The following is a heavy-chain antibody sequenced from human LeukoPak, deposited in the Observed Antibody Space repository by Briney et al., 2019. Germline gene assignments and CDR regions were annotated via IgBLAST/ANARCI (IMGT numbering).Heavy chain of an antibody. CDR3: ARDAVTFGGVIVIPNFDY. D-gene: IGHD3-16*02. Sequence: GGSLRLSCAASGFTFTTYWMTWVRQAPGKGLEWVANINQDGTEKYYVDSVKGRFTISRDNAKNSLYLQMNSLRAEDTAVYYCARDAVTFGGVIVIPNFDYWGQGTLVTASS. CDR2: INQDGTEK. J-gene: IGHJ4*02. V-gene: IGHV3-7*01. CDR1: GFTFTTYW.